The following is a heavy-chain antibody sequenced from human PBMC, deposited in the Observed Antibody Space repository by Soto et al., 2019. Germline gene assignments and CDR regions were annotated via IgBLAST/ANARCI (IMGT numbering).Heavy chain of an antibody. Sequence: LPETLSLRGAVSGGSFSVYYWRWIRQPPGKGLEWSGEINHSGSTNYNPSLKSRVTISVDTSKNQFSLKLSSVTAADTAVYYCARSGYYYDAYWFDPWAQGTLVTVSS. V-gene: IGHV4-34*01. D-gene: IGHD3-22*01. CDR2: INHSGST. CDR3: ARSGYYYDAYWFDP. CDR1: GGSFSVYY. J-gene: IGHJ5*02.